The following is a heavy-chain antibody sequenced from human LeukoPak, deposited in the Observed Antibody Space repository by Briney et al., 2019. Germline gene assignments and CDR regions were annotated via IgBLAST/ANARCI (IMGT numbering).Heavy chain of an antibody. CDR3: AIYYDSSGSIDH. CDR2: ISDSGSTI. D-gene: IGHD3-22*01. J-gene: IGHJ4*02. CDR1: GFIFSDYY. Sequence: GGSLRLSCAASGFIFSDYYTTWIRQTPGKGLERLSYISDSGSTISYADSEQGRLNISRENAKTSLFLQMNSLRAEYTAVYYCAIYYDSSGSIDHWGQGTLVTVSS. V-gene: IGHV3-11*01.